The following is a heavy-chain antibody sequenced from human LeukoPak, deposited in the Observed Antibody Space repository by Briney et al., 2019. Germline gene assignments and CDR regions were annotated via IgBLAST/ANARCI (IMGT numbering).Heavy chain of an antibody. D-gene: IGHD4-17*01. J-gene: IGHJ4*02. Sequence: SETLSLTCTVSGGSISSYYWSWIRQPPGKGLEWIRYIYYSGSTNYNPSLKSRVTISVDKSKNQFSLKLSSVTAADTAVYYCALYGEQTASFDYWGQGTLVTVSS. CDR1: GGSISSYY. CDR3: ALYGEQTASFDY. V-gene: IGHV4-59*12. CDR2: IYYSGST.